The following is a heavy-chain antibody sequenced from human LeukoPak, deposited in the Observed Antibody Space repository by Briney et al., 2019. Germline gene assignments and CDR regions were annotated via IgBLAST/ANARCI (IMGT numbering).Heavy chain of an antibody. CDR3: AKRGSSGSSTTYYFDC. CDR2: ISGDGGST. V-gene: IGHV3-43*02. D-gene: IGHD1-26*01. CDR1: GFTFDDYA. J-gene: IGHJ4*02. Sequence: GGSLRLFCAASGFTFDDYAMHWVRQAPGKGLEWVSLISGDGGSTYYADSVKGRFTISRDNSKNSLYLQMNSLRTEDTALYYCAKRGSSGSSTTYYFDCWGQGTLVTVSS.